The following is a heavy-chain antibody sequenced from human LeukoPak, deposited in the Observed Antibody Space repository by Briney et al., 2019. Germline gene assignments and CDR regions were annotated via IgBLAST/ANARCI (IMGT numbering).Heavy chain of an antibody. Sequence: PSETLSLTCTVSGGSISSSSYYWGWIRQPPGKGLEWIGSIYYSGSTYYNPSLKSRVTISVDTSKNQFSPKLSSVTAADTAVYYCAREMELIFGVVIIRYWFDPWGQGTLVTVSS. V-gene: IGHV4-39*02. J-gene: IGHJ5*02. CDR1: GGSISSSSYY. D-gene: IGHD3-3*01. CDR3: AREMELIFGVVIIRYWFDP. CDR2: IYYSGST.